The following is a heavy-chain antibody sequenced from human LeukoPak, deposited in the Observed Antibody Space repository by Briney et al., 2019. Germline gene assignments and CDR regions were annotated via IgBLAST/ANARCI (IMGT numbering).Heavy chain of an antibody. D-gene: IGHD1-26*01. Sequence: PGESLKISCKGSGYSFTSYWIGWVRQMPGKGLEWMGIIYPGDSDTRYSPSFQGQVTISADKSISTAYLQWSSLKASDTAMYCCARGSMVGATRNYFDYWGQGTLVTVSS. CDR1: GYSFTSYW. CDR2: IYPGDSDT. J-gene: IGHJ4*02. CDR3: ARGSMVGATRNYFDY. V-gene: IGHV5-51*01.